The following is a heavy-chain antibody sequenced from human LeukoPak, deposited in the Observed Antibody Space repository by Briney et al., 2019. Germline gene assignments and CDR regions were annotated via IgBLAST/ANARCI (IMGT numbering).Heavy chain of an antibody. Sequence: GGSLRLSCAASGSTFSNYGMNWVRQAPGKGLEWVSSISSSSSSIYYADSLKGRFTISRDNAKTSLYLQMNSLRAEDTAVYYCARLADYGNYGPREYLDFWGQGTLVTVSS. V-gene: IGHV3-21*01. J-gene: IGHJ4*02. CDR2: ISSSSSSI. CDR1: GSTFSNYG. D-gene: IGHD4-11*01. CDR3: ARLADYGNYGPREYLDF.